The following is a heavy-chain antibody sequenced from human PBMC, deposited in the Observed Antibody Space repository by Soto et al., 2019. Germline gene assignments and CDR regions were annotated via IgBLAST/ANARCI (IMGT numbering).Heavy chain of an antibody. J-gene: IGHJ5*02. CDR1: GGTFSSYT. CDR2: IIPILGIA. CDR3: ERADDPGDWFDP. V-gene: IGHV1-69*02. Sequence: QVQLVQSGAEVKKPGSSVKVSCKASGGTFSSYTISWVRQAPGQGLEWMGRIIPILGIANYAQKFQDRVTITADKSTSTAYMELSSLRSEDTAVYYCERADDPGDWFDPWGQGTLVTVSS.